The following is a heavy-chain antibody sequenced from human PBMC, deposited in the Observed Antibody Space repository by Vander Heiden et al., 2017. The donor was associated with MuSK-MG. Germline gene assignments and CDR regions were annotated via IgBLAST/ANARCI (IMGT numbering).Heavy chain of an antibody. Sequence: QVQLVQSGAEVKKPGASVKVCCKSSGYNFTSYDCHWVRQATGQGLEWMRWMNPNSGNTGYAQKFQGRDTMTRNTSISTAYMDLSSLRSEETAVYYCARRRSIAARPGSSNWFDPWGQGTLVTVSS. CDR1: GYNFTSYD. V-gene: IGHV1-8*01. CDR2: MNPNSGNT. CDR3: ARRRSIAARPGSSNWFDP. J-gene: IGHJ5*02. D-gene: IGHD6-6*01.